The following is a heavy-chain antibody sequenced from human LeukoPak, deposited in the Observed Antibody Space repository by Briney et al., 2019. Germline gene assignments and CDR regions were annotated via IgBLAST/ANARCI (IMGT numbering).Heavy chain of an antibody. Sequence: GGSLRLSCAASGFTFSSYWMNWARQAPGKGLEWVASINHNGNVSYYVDSVKGRFTISRDNAKNSLYLQMSNLRAEDTAVYFCARGGGLDVGGQGATVTVSS. V-gene: IGHV3-7*03. CDR2: INHNGNVS. CDR1: GFTFSSYW. J-gene: IGHJ6*02. D-gene: IGHD3-16*01. CDR3: ARGGGLDV.